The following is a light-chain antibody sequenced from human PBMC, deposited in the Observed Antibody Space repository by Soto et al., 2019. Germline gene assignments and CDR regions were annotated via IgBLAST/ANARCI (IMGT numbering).Light chain of an antibody. V-gene: IGLV2-14*01. CDR3: SSYTSSSTLLYV. Sequence: QSALTQPASVSGSPGQSITISCTGTSGDVGGYNYVSWYQQHPGKAPKLMIYEVTNRPSGVSNRFSGSKSGNTASLTISGLQAEDEADYYCSSYTSSSTLLYVFGPGTKVTVL. CDR2: EVT. CDR1: SGDVGGYNY. J-gene: IGLJ1*01.